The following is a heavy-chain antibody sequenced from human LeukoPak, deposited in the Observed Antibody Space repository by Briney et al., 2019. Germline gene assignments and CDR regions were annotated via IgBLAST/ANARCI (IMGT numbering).Heavy chain of an antibody. V-gene: IGHV7-4-1*02. CDR2: INTNTGSP. CDR1: GYSFTDYA. D-gene: IGHD6-13*01. CDR3: ARESGYTNTHDAFDI. Sequence: GASVKVSCKASGYSFTDYAMNWVRQAPGQGLEWMGWINTNTGSPTYAQAFTGRFVFSLDTSVSTAYLQISSLKAEDTAVYYCARESGYTNTHDAFDIWGQGTMVTVSS. J-gene: IGHJ3*02.